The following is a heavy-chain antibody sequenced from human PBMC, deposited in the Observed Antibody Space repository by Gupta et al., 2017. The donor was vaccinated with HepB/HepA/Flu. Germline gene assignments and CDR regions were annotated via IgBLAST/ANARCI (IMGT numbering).Heavy chain of an antibody. CDR2: INPGGSNK. CDR1: GFTFNVPH. D-gene: IGHD3-16*01. J-gene: IGHJ4*02. CDR3: ASWGGNSHY. V-gene: IGHV3-7*01. Sequence: EVQLVESGGDLVQPGGSLRLSCAGSGFTFNVPHINWVRQAPRKGLEWVAIINPGGSNKQYVDSVKGRFTISRDNAKNSVYLQMDSLRAGDTAVYYCASWGGNSHYWGQGTLVTGSS.